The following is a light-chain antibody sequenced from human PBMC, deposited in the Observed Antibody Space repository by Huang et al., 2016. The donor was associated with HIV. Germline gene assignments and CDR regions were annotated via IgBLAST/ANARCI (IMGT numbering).Light chain of an antibody. J-gene: IGKJ3*01. CDR2: GAS. V-gene: IGKV3-15*01. CDR1: QSVSTN. Sequence: EVLLTQSPATLSVSPGERATLSCRASQSVSTNLDWYQQKPGQAPRLLIYGASTRATGVPARCSGSGSGTEFTLTISSLQSEDSAVYYCQQYNSWPPLFTFGPGTKVDIK. CDR3: QQYNSWPPLFT.